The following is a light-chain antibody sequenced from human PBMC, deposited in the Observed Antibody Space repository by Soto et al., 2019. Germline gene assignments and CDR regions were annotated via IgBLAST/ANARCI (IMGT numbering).Light chain of an antibody. CDR2: GNS. CDR3: QSYDSSLSGVV. CDR1: SAKIGAGYD. V-gene: IGLV1-40*01. Sequence: QSVLTQPPSVSGAPGQRVTISCTGSSAKIGAGYDVQWYQQLPGTAPKLVIYGNSNRPSGVPDRFSGSKSGTSASLAITGLQAEDEADYYCQSYDSSLSGVVFGGGTKLTVL. J-gene: IGLJ2*01.